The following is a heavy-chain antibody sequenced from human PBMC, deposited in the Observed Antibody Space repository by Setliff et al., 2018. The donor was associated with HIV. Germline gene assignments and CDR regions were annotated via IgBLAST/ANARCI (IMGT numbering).Heavy chain of an antibody. CDR3: ARFYGNYETDNWFDP. CDR1: GASFSDYY. V-gene: IGHV4-34*01. Sequence: SETLSLTCAVYGASFSDYYWTWIRQSPGKGLEWIGEINHSGDTNYNPSLKSRVTLSVDLSKNQFSLNLTSVSAADTAVYYCARFYGNYETDNWFDPWGRGTLVTVSS. J-gene: IGHJ5*02. CDR2: INHSGDT. D-gene: IGHD3-3*01.